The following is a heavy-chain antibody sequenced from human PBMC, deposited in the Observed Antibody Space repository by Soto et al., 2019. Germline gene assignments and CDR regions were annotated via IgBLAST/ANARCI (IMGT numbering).Heavy chain of an antibody. V-gene: IGHV1-8*01. CDR3: ARAPAAIDYYYYGMDV. D-gene: IGHD2-2*01. CDR2: MNPNSGNT. J-gene: IGHJ6*02. Sequence: ASVTVSCTASGSTFTSYDINWVRQAPGQGLEWMGWMNPNSGNTGYAQKFQGRVTMTRNTSISTAYMELSSLRSEDTAVYYCARAPAAIDYYYYGMDVWGQGTTVNVSS. CDR1: GSTFTSYD.